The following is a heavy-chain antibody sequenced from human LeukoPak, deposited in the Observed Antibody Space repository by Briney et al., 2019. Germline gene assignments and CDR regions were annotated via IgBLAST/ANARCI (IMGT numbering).Heavy chain of an antibody. CDR1: GYTLTELS. V-gene: IGHV1-24*01. J-gene: IGHJ4*02. CDR3: ATDMGNGWNPDY. D-gene: IGHD6-19*01. CDR2: FDPEDGEA. Sequence: ASVKVSCKVSGYTLTELSMHWVRQAPGKGLEWMGGFDPEDGEAIYAQKFQGRVTMTEDTSTDTAYMELSSLRSEDTAVYYCATDMGNGWNPDYWGQGTLVTVSS.